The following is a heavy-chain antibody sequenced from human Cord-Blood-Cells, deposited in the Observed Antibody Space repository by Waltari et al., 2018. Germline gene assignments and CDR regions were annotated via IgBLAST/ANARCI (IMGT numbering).Heavy chain of an antibody. CDR3: ARWDRLVGAFDY. CDR2: IYYSGST. J-gene: IGHJ4*02. Sequence: QVQLQESGPGLVTPSETLSLTCTVSGGSISSYYWRWIRQPPGKGLEWIGYIYYSGSTNYNPSLKSRVTISVDTSKNQFSLKLSSVTAADTAVYYCARWDRLVGAFDYWGQGTLVTVSS. CDR1: GGSISSYY. V-gene: IGHV4-59*08. D-gene: IGHD1-26*01.